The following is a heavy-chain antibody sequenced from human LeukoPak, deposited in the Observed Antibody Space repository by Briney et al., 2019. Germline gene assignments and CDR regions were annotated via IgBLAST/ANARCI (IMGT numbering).Heavy chain of an antibody. CDR1: GYTFTSYG. D-gene: IGHD3-16*02. V-gene: IGHV1-18*01. Sequence: AASVKVSCKASGYTFTSYGISWERLAPGQGLELTGWISAYNGNTNYAQKLLGRVTMTTDTSTSTAYMELRSLRSDDTAVYYCAGDSYRQAFDPWGQGTLVTVSS. CDR2: ISAYNGNT. J-gene: IGHJ5*02. CDR3: AGDSYRQAFDP.